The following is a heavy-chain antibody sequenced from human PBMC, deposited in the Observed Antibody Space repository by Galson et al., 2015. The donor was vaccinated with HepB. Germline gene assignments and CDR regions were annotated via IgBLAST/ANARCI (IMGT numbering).Heavy chain of an antibody. CDR1: GFMFSSHW. D-gene: IGHD6-19*01. CDR3: ARRRITTVSGWGCCVDV. CDR2: IKQDGSVQ. V-gene: IGHV3-7*01. J-gene: IGHJ6*01. Sequence: SLRLSCAASGFMFSSHWMTWMRQAPGKGLEWVANIKQDGSVQYYVDSVKGRFIVSRDNGKTLLYLQMNSLRAEDTAVYYCARRRITTVSGWGCCVDVWGQGTTVTVSS.